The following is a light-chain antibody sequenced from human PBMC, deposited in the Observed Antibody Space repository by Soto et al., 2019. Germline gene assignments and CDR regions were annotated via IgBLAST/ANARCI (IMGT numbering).Light chain of an antibody. V-gene: IGLV2-8*01. J-gene: IGLJ2*01. CDR3: SSYAGSNNLL. CDR2: EVF. CDR1: RSDVGGFNY. Sequence: QAVVTQPPSASGSLGQSVTISCTGTRSDVGGFNYVSWYQQHPGKAPKLLIYEVFKRPSGVPDRFSGSKSGNTASLTVSGLQAEDEADYYCSSYAGSNNLLFGGGTQLTVL.